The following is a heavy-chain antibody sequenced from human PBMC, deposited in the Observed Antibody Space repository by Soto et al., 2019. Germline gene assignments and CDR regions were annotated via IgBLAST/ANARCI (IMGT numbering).Heavy chain of an antibody. CDR1: GGSISSGGYY. V-gene: IGHV4-31*03. CDR3: AREARGLSGYVDY. J-gene: IGHJ4*02. D-gene: IGHD3-22*01. Sequence: PSETLSLTCTVSGGSISSGGYYWSWIRQHPGKGLEWIGYIYYSGSTYYNPSLKSRVTISVDTSKNQFSLKLSSVTAADTAVYYCAREARGLSGYVDYWGQGTLVTVSS. CDR2: IYYSGST.